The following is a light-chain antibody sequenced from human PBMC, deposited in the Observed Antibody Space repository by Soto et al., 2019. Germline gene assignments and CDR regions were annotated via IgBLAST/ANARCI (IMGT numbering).Light chain of an antibody. CDR3: QQRGNWPQT. CDR2: DVI. CDR1: QSVRSY. Sequence: EIVLTQSPATLSLSPGERATLSCRASQSVRSYLAWYQQKPGQTPRLPIYDVINRATGIPARFSGSGSGTDFTLTISSLEPEDFAVYYCQQRGNWPQTFGPGTKVDI. J-gene: IGKJ3*01. V-gene: IGKV3-11*01.